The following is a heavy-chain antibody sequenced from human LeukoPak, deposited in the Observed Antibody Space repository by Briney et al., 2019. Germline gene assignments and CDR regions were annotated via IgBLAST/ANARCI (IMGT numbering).Heavy chain of an antibody. D-gene: IGHD5-18*01. CDR1: GFTFDDYG. CDR2: ISSSSSYI. J-gene: IGHJ4*02. V-gene: IGHV3-21*04. CDR3: AREGIKDTAMVIGY. Sequence: GGSLRLSCAASGFTFDDYGMSWVRQAPGKGLEWVSSISSSSSYIYYADSVKGRFTISRDNAKNSLYLQMNSLRAEDTALYYCAREGIKDTAMVIGYWGQGILVTVSS.